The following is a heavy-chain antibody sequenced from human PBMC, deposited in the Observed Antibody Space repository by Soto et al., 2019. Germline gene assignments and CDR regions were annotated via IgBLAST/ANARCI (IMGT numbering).Heavy chain of an antibody. Sequence: GASVKVSCKASGYTFTRNHMHWVRQAPGQGLEWMGGIIPIFGTANYAQKFQGRVTITADKSTSTAYMELSSLRSEDTAVYYCARAYDFWTGYYLGDYYYYGMDVWGQGTTVTASS. J-gene: IGHJ6*02. CDR1: GYTFTRNH. V-gene: IGHV1-69*06. CDR2: IIPIFGTA. D-gene: IGHD3-3*01. CDR3: ARAYDFWTGYYLGDYYYYGMDV.